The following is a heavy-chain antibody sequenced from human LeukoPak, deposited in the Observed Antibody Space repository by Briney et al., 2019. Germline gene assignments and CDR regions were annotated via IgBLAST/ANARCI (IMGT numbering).Heavy chain of an antibody. CDR3: ARERRDCSSTSCYSVYFDY. Sequence: GGSLRLSCAASRFSFSTHGMHWVRQAPGKGLEWVSSISSSSSYIYYADSVKGRFTISRDSAKNSLYLQMNSLRAEDTAVYYCARERRDCSSTSCYSVYFDYWGQGTLVTVSS. V-gene: IGHV3-21*01. CDR1: RFSFSTHG. CDR2: ISSSSSYI. D-gene: IGHD2-2*01. J-gene: IGHJ4*02.